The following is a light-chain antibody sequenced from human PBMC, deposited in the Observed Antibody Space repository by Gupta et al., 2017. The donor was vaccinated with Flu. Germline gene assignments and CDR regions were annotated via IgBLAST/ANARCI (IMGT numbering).Light chain of an antibody. J-gene: IGLJ3*02. CDR2: EVS. CDR1: STDVGGYNY. Sequence: QSALTQPASVSGSPGPSITISCTGTSTDVGGYNYVSWYQQHPGKAPKLMIYEVSNRPSGGSNRFSGSKSGNTASLTISGLQAEDEADYYCSSYTSSSTLAWVFGGGTKLTVL. CDR3: SSYTSSSTLAWV. V-gene: IGLV2-14*01.